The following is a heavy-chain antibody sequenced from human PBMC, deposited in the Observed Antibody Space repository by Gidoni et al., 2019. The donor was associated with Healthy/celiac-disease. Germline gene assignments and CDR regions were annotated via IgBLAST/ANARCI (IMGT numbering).Heavy chain of an antibody. Sequence: QVQLQESGPGLVKPSQTLSLTCTVSGCSISSGGYYWSWIRQHPGKGLEWIGYIYYSGSTYYNPSLKSRVTISVDTSKNQFSLKLSSVTAADTAVYYCARGHSSSWARDYFDYWGQGTLVTVSS. CDR2: IYYSGST. D-gene: IGHD6-13*01. J-gene: IGHJ4*02. CDR1: GCSISSGGYY. CDR3: ARGHSSSWARDYFDY. V-gene: IGHV4-31*03.